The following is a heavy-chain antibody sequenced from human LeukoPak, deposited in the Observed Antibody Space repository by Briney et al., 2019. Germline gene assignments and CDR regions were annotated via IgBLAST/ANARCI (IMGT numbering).Heavy chain of an antibody. CDR1: GFTFSSYW. D-gene: IGHD6-19*01. Sequence: GGSLRLSCAASGFTFSSYWMSWVRQAPGKGLEWVANIKQDGSEKYYVDSVKGRFTISKDNAKNSLYLQMNSLRAEDTAVYYCARIRRGWSQNWDYWGQGTLVTVSS. CDR2: IKQDGSEK. CDR3: ARIRRGWSQNWDY. J-gene: IGHJ4*02. V-gene: IGHV3-7*01.